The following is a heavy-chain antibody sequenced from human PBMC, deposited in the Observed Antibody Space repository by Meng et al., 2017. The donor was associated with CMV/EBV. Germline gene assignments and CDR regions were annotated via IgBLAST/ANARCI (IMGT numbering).Heavy chain of an antibody. CDR2: INHSGST. Sequence: GSLRLSCAVYGGSFSGYYWSWIRQPPGKGLEWIGEINHSGSTNYNPSLKSRVTISVGTSKNQFSLKLSSVTAADTAVYYCARGRYSNYYYYGMDVWGQGTTVTVSS. V-gene: IGHV4-34*01. D-gene: IGHD4-11*01. J-gene: IGHJ6*02. CDR1: GGSFSGYY. CDR3: ARGRYSNYYYYGMDV.